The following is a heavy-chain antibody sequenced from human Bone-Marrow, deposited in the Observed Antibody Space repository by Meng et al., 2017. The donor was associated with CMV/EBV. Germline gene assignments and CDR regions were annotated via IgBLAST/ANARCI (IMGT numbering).Heavy chain of an antibody. J-gene: IGHJ4*02. CDR2: ISAYNGNT. CDR1: GYTFTSYG. D-gene: IGHD2-2*01. Sequence: ASVKVSCKASGYTFTSYGISWVRQAPGQGLEWMGWISAYNGNTNYAQKLQGRVTITADKSTSTAYMELSSLRSEDTAVYYCARSFGRSTSYDPLYYFDYWGQGTLVTVSS. CDR3: ARSFGRSTSYDPLYYFDY. V-gene: IGHV1-18*01.